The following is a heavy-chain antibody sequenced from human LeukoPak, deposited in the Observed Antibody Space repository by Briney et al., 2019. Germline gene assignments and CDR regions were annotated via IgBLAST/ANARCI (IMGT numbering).Heavy chain of an antibody. CDR2: IKQDGSEK. CDR1: GFTFSSYW. D-gene: IGHD3-16*01. J-gene: IGHJ3*02. CDR3: VRDLTGENAFDI. V-gene: IGHV3-7*01. Sequence: GGSLRLSCAASGFTFSSYWMSWVRQAPGKGLEWVANIKQDGSEKYYVDSVKGRFTISRDNAKNSLYLQMNSLRAGDTAVYYCVRDLTGENAFDIWGQGTMVTVSS.